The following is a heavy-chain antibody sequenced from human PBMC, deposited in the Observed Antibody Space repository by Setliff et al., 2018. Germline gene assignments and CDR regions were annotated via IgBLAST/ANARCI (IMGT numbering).Heavy chain of an antibody. CDR2: IRQDGTNK. CDR1: GFTISNYW. Sequence: GESLRLSCVASGFTISNYWMAWVRQAPGKGLEWVADIRQDGTNKYYVDSVKGRFTISRDNAKNSLYLQMNSLRAEDTALHYCAREVWNIYDNDNSWSGYSDHWGQGTLVTVSS. V-gene: IGHV3-7*03. D-gene: IGHD3-3*01. CDR3: AREVWNIYDNDNSWSGYSDH. J-gene: IGHJ4*02.